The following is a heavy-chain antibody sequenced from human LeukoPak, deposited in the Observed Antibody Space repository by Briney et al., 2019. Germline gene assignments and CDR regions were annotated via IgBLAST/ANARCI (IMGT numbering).Heavy chain of an antibody. CDR3: PRERYCSSTSCSNWFDP. V-gene: IGHV4-31*03. D-gene: IGHD2-2*01. J-gene: IGHJ5*02. CDR2: IYYSGST. CDR1: GGSISSGGYC. Sequence: SQTLSLTCTVSGGSISSGGYCWSWIRQHPGKGLEWIGYIYYSGSTYYNPSLKSRVTISVDTSKNQFSLKLSSVTAADTAVYYCPRERYCSSTSCSNWFDPWGQGTLVTVSS.